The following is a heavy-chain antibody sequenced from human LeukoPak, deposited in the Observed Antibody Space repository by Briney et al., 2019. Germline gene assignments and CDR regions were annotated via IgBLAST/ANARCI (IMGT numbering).Heavy chain of an antibody. Sequence: GGSLRLSCAASGFTVSSNYMAWVRQAPGKGLEWVSIIYSGGSTYYTDSVKGRLTISRDNSKNTLYLQMNSLRAEDTAVYYCARDGSSGWCAYFDYWGQGTLVTVSS. D-gene: IGHD6-19*01. V-gene: IGHV3-53*01. CDR3: ARDGSSGWCAYFDY. CDR2: IYSGGST. CDR1: GFTVSSNY. J-gene: IGHJ4*02.